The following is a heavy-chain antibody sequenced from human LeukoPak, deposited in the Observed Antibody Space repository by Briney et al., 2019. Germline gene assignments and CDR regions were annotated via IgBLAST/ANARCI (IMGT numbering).Heavy chain of an antibody. CDR2: INPNSGGT. V-gene: IGHV1-2*02. CDR1: GYTFTGYY. CDR3: AREHTHYSSYGRDV. J-gene: IGHJ6*04. D-gene: IGHD2-2*02. Sequence: ASVKVSCKASGYTFTGYYMHWVRQAPGQGLEWMGWINPNSGGTNYAQKFQGRVTMTRDTSISTAYMELSRLRSDDTAVYYCAREHTHYSSYGRDVGGKGTTVTVSS.